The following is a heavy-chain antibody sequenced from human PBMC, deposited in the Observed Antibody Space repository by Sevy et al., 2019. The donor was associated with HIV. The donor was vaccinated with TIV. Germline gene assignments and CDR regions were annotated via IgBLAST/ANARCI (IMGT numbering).Heavy chain of an antibody. J-gene: IGHJ3*01. CDR3: AKDVGQWLGKDAFDV. CDR2: ISWNSGSI. V-gene: IGHV3-9*01. CDR1: GFTFDDYG. D-gene: IGHD6-19*01. Sequence: GGSLRLSCAASGFTFDDYGINWVRQAPGKGLEWVSGISWNSGSIGYADSVKGRFNISRDNAKNSLYLQMNSLRPDDTGLYYCAKDVGQWLGKDAFDVWGRGTMVTVSS.